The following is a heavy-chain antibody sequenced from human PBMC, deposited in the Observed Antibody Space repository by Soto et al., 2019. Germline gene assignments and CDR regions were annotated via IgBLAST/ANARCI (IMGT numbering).Heavy chain of an antibody. CDR2: IIPIFGTA. V-gene: IGHV1-69*13. J-gene: IGHJ6*02. Sequence: SVKVSCKASGGTFSSYAISWVRQAPGQWLEWMGGIIPIFGTANYAQKFQGRVTITADESTSTAYMELSSLRSEDTAVYYCARWVMTGSYYYYYGMDVWGQGTTVTVSS. D-gene: IGHD3-9*01. CDR1: GGTFSSYA. CDR3: ARWVMTGSYYYYYGMDV.